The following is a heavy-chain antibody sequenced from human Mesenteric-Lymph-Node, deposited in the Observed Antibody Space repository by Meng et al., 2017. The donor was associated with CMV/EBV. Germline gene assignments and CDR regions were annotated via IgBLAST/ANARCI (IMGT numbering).Heavy chain of an antibody. CDR3: ARVDGYNFLVDY. V-gene: IGHV3-21*01. Sequence: GESLKISCAASGFTFSSFGMNWVRQAPGKGLEWVSAISRSSSYISYADSVKGRFTISRDNAKNSLYLQMNSLRAEDTAVYYCARVDGYNFLVDYWGQGTLVTVSS. CDR1: GFTFSSFG. J-gene: IGHJ4*02. CDR2: ISRSSSYI. D-gene: IGHD5-24*01.